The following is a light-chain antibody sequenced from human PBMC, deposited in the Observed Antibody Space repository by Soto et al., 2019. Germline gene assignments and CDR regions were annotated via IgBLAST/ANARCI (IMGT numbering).Light chain of an antibody. CDR3: QQYDYSPYT. Sequence: VLTQSPGTLSLSPGERATLSCRASQSVTSSNLAWYQKKPGQPPRVPIYGTSTRATGIPDRFSGSASGTDFTLTISRLEPEDFAVYYCQQYDYSPYTFGQGTTLEI. CDR1: QSVTSSN. J-gene: IGKJ2*01. CDR2: GTS. V-gene: IGKV3-20*01.